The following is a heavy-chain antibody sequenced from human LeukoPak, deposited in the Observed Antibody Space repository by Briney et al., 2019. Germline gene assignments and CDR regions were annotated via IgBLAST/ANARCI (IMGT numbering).Heavy chain of an antibody. CDR3: ATYTRHCSGGTCYSIDY. CDR2: IYTSGSP. D-gene: IGHD2-15*01. J-gene: IGHJ4*02. Sequence: SETLSLTRTVSGGSISSGGYYWSWIRQPAGKGLEWIGRIYTSGSPNYNPSLKSRVTISLDTSNKQFSLKLSSVTAADTAIYYCATYTRHCSGGTCYSIDYWGQGTLVTVSS. CDR1: GGSISSGGYY. V-gene: IGHV4-61*02.